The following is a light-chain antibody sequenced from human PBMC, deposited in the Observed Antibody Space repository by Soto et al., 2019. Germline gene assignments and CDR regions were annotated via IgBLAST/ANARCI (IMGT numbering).Light chain of an antibody. CDR1: QSLVYSDGNTY. Sequence: DVVMTQPPLSLPVTLGQPASISCRSSQSLVYSDGNTYLNWFQQRPGQSPRRLIYKVSNRDSGVPDRFSGSGSGTDFTLKISRVEPEDVGVYYCMQGTHWPPMYTFGQGTKLEIK. V-gene: IGKV2-30*01. J-gene: IGKJ2*01. CDR2: KVS. CDR3: MQGTHWPPMYT.